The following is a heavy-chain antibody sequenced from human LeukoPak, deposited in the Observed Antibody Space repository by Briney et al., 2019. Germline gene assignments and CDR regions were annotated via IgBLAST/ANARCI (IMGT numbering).Heavy chain of an antibody. CDR3: AITSSYDGSRYYHAY. CDR1: GLRSSANT. D-gene: IGHD3-22*01. J-gene: IGHJ4*02. CDR2: IGPDGSED. Sequence: GGSLRLSCAVSGLRSSANTVTWAGQPPGKGLQWLANIGPDGSEDYYVDLVRGRFTISRDNARNSLYLQMNSLRADDTAVYYCAITSSYDGSRYYHAYWGQGTLVSVSS. V-gene: IGHV3-7*01.